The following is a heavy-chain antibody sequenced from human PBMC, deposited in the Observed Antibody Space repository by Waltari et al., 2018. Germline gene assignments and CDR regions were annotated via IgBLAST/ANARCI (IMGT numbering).Heavy chain of an antibody. J-gene: IGHJ4*02. CDR3: ARNGDYYDSAAYYRP. V-gene: IGHV3-30-3*01. CDR2: ISDDGSNK. Sequence: QAQLVQSGGGVVQPGRSLRLSCAASGFTFSSYTFNWLRQPPGKGMEGVAAISDDGSNKQYADTVKGRFSISRENTKNTLHLQMDSLRPEDTAVYYCARNGDYYDSAAYYRPWGQGTLVTVSS. D-gene: IGHD3-22*01. CDR1: GFTFSSYT.